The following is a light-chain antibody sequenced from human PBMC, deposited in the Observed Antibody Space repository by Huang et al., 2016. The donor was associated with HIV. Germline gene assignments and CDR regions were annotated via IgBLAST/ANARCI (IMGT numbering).Light chain of an antibody. V-gene: IGKV1-NL1*01. CDR1: QGISNS. CDR3: QQYYSTPPIT. J-gene: IGKJ5*01. CDR2: AAS. Sequence: DIQMTQSQSSLSASVGDRVTITCQASQGISNSLAWYQQKPEKAPKLLLYAASRLKSGVPSRFSGSGSGTDYTLTISSLQPEEFATYYCQQYYSTPPITFGRGTRLEMK.